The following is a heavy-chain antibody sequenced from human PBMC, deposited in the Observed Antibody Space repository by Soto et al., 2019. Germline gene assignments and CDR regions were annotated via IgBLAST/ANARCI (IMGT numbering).Heavy chain of an antibody. CDR2: IYYSGST. V-gene: IGHV4-39*01. Sequence: QPQLQESGPGLVKPSETLSLTCTVSGGSISSSSYYWGWIRQPPGKGLEWIGSIYYSGSTYYNPSLKSRVTISVDTSKNQFSLKLSSVTAADTAVYYCARQVGWLVLFDYWGQGTLVTVSS. D-gene: IGHD6-19*01. CDR1: GGSISSSSYY. CDR3: ARQVGWLVLFDY. J-gene: IGHJ4*02.